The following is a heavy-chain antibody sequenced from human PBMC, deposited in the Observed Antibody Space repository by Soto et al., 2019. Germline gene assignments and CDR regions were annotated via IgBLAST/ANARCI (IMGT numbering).Heavy chain of an antibody. D-gene: IGHD4-17*01. V-gene: IGHV4-59*01. CDR1: GGSISSYY. Sequence: SETLSLTCTVSGGSISSYYWSWIRQPPGKGLEWIGYIYYSGSTNYNPSLKSRVTISVDTSKNQFSLKLSSVTAADTAVYYCARDLVLDYGGMDDAFDIWGQGTMVTVSS. J-gene: IGHJ3*02. CDR3: ARDLVLDYGGMDDAFDI. CDR2: IYYSGST.